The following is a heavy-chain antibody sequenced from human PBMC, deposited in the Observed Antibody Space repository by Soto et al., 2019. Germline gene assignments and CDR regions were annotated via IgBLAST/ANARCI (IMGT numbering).Heavy chain of an antibody. Sequence: GSGPTLVNPTQTLTLTCTFSGFSLSTSGVGVGWIRQPPGKALEWLALIYWDDDKRYSPSLKSRLTITKDTSRNQVALTMTNVDPVDTATYYCAKRAYPNHFDYWGQGTLVTVSS. CDR1: GFSLSTSGVG. CDR2: IYWDDDK. J-gene: IGHJ4*02. D-gene: IGHD3-16*01. CDR3: AKRAYPNHFDY. V-gene: IGHV2-5*02.